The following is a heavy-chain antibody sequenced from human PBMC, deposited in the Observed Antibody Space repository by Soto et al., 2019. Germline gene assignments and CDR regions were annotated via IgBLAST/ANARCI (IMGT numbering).Heavy chain of an antibody. J-gene: IGHJ5*02. D-gene: IGHD3-10*01. V-gene: IGHV4-31*03. CDR1: GGSISSGGYY. CDR3: ARGGLGFGEQKHRTNWFDP. CDR2: IYYSGST. Sequence: PSETLSLTCTVSGGSISSGGYYWSWIRQHPGKGLEWIGYIYYSGSTYYNPSLKSRVTISVDTSRNQFSLKLSSVSAADTAVYYCARGGLGFGEQKHRTNWFDPWGQGTLVTVSS.